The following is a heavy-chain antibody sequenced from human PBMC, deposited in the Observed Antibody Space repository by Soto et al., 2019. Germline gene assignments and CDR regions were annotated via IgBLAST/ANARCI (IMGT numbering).Heavy chain of an antibody. J-gene: IGHJ5*02. CDR1: GGSISISNW. CDR3: ARDFITIFGVTNNWFDP. V-gene: IGHV4-4*02. CDR2: IYHSGST. D-gene: IGHD3-3*01. Sequence: SETLSLTCAVSGGSISISNWCSCVRQPPGKGLEWIGEIYHSGSTNYNPSLKSRVTISVDKSKNQFSLKLSSVTAADTAVYYCARDFITIFGVTNNWFDPWGQGTLVTVSS.